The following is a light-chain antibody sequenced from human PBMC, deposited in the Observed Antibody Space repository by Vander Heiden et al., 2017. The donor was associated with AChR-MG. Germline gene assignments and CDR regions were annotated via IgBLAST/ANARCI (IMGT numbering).Light chain of an antibody. CDR3: QTWGTGIWV. CDR2: LNSDGSH. Sequence: QLVLTQSPSASASLGASVKLTCTLRIGHSSYAIAWHQQQPEKGPRYLMKLNSDGSHSKGDGIPDRFSGSSSGAERYLTISSLQSEDEADYYCQTWGTGIWVFGGGTKLTVL. CDR1: IGHSSYA. V-gene: IGLV4-69*01. J-gene: IGLJ3*02.